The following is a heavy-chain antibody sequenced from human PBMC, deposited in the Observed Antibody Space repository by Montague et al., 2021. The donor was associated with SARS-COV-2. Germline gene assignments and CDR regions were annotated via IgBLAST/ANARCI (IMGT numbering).Heavy chain of an antibody. J-gene: IGHJ6*02. CDR2: IHHTGST. Sequence: SETLSLTCAVYGGSFCGYYWSWIRQPPGKGLEWIGQIHHTGSTIYKPSLKSRVTISEDTSKNRFSLKMTSVTAADTAVYYCARGGHQLRFGLDVWGQGTTVTVSS. V-gene: IGHV4-34*01. CDR1: GGSFCGYY. D-gene: IGHD3-16*01. CDR3: ARGGHQLRFGLDV.